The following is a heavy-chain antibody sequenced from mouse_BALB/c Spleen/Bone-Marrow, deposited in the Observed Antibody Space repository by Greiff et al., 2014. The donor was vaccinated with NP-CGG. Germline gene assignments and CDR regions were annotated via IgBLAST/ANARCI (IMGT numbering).Heavy chain of an antibody. J-gene: IGHJ1*01. CDR3: ARGGNWDDFDV. V-gene: IGHV5-17*02. CDR2: ISSGSTVI. CDR1: GFTFSSFG. Sequence: VQLQQSGGGLVQPGGSRKLSCAASGFTFSSFGMHWVRQAPEKGLEWVAYISSGSTVIFYADTVKGRFTISRDNPKNTLFLQMTSLRSEDTAMYYCARGGNWDDFDVWGAGTTVTVSS. D-gene: IGHD4-1*01.